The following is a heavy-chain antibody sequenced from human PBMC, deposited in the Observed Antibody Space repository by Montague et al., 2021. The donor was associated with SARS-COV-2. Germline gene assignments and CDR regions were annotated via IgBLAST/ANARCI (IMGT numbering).Heavy chain of an antibody. CDR1: GFTFGDYA. J-gene: IGHJ4*02. CDR2: ISWNSGSL. Sequence: SLRLSGAASGFTFGDYAMHWVRQAPGKGLEWVSGISWNSGSLGYSDSLXVRFTISRDNAKNSLYLQMNSLRAEDTALYYCAKDIDYYDSSGYYDYWGQGTLVTVSS. CDR3: AKDIDYYDSSGYYDY. V-gene: IGHV3-9*01. D-gene: IGHD3-22*01.